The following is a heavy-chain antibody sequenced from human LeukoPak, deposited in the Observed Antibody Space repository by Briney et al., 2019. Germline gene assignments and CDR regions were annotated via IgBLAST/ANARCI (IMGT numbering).Heavy chain of an antibody. J-gene: IGHJ1*01. CDR3: AKSHPPTVTTEEGEYLQH. CDR1: GFTFSSFG. D-gene: IGHD4-17*01. CDR2: ISFDGSNQ. V-gene: IGHV3-30*18. Sequence: GGSLRHSCAASGFTFSSFGMHWVRQAPGQGLEWVAVISFDGSNQYYADSVKGRFTIYRDNFKNTVYLQMNSLRAEETAVYYCAKSHPPTVTTEEGEYLQHWGQGTLVTVSS.